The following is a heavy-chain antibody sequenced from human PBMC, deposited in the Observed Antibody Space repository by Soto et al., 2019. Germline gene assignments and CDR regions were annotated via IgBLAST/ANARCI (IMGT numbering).Heavy chain of an antibody. CDR3: AREGSGSYYKFNWFDP. D-gene: IGHD3-10*01. CDR1: GGSISSYY. Sequence: SETLSLTCTVSGGSISSYYWSWIRQPPGKGLEWIGYIYYSGSTNYNPSLKSRVTISVDTSKNQFSLKLSSVTAADTAVYYCAREGSGSYYKFNWFDPWGQGTLVTVSS. V-gene: IGHV4-59*01. CDR2: IYYSGST. J-gene: IGHJ5*02.